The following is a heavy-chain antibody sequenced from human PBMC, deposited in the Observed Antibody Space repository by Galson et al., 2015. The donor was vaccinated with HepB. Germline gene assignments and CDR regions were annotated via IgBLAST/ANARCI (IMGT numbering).Heavy chain of an antibody. Sequence: SVKVSCKASGYTFTSYYMHWVRQAPGQGLEWMGIINPSGGSTSYAQKFQGRVTMTRDTSTSTVYMELSSLRSEDTAVYYCARADYDILTGYLADAFDIWGQGTMVTVSS. V-gene: IGHV1-46*01. CDR1: GYTFTSYY. D-gene: IGHD3-9*01. CDR2: INPSGGST. J-gene: IGHJ3*02. CDR3: ARADYDILTGYLADAFDI.